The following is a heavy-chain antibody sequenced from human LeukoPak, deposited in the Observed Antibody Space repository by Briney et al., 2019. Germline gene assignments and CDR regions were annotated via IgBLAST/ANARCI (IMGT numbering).Heavy chain of an antibody. CDR3: AKDTYYDSSGCFDI. V-gene: IGHV3-23*01. D-gene: IGHD3-22*01. J-gene: IGHJ3*02. Sequence: ETLSLTCTVSGGSISSYYWSWVRQAPGKGLEWVSAISGSGGSTYYADSVKGRFTISRDNSKNTLYLQMNSLRAEDTAVYYCAKDTYYDSSGCFDIWGQGTMVTVSS. CDR2: ISGSGGST. CDR1: GGSISSYY.